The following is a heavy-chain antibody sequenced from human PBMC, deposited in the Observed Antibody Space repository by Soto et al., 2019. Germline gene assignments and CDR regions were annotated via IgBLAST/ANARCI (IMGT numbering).Heavy chain of an antibody. CDR3: ARTAAYNQDC. CDR1: GGSVSSGHW. Sequence: QVQLQESGPGLVRPSGTLSLTCAVSGGSVSSGHWWSWVRQPPGKGLEWIGEIHHRGGTNYNPSLKSRVTISVDNSNNQFSLSLTSVTAADTAVYYCARTAAYNQDCWGQGTLVTVSS. J-gene: IGHJ4*02. D-gene: IGHD1-1*01. CDR2: IHHRGGT. V-gene: IGHV4-4*02.